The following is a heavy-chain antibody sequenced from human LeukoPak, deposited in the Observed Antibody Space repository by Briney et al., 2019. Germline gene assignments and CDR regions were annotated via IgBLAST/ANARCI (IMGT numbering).Heavy chain of an antibody. Sequence: GASVKVSCKASGHSFTNYGVNWVRQAPGQGLEWLGWISGYTGNTDYAQKFQGRVTMTTDTSTTTAYMELRSLRSDDTAVYYCARAPRVASTGRFDYWGQGTLVTVSS. CDR1: GHSFTNYG. D-gene: IGHD6-13*01. J-gene: IGHJ4*02. CDR2: ISGYTGNT. V-gene: IGHV1-18*01. CDR3: ARAPRVASTGRFDY.